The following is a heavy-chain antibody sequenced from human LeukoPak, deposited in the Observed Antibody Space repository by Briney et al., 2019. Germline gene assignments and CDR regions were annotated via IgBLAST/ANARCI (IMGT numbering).Heavy chain of an antibody. D-gene: IGHD3-10*01. CDR3: ARVMDRGPTGVYFYYMDV. V-gene: IGHV3-7*01. CDR2: IMQDGSEK. Sequence: PGGSLRLSCAASGFTLSSYWMSWVRQAPGKGLEWVANIMQDGSEKYYVDSVKGRFTISRDNVKNSLYLQMESLRVEDTAVYYCARVMDRGPTGVYFYYMDVWGIGTTVTISS. J-gene: IGHJ6*03. CDR1: GFTLSSYW.